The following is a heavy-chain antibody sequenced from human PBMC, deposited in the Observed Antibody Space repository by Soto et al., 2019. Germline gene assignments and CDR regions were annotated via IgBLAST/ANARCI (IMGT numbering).Heavy chain of an antibody. CDR1: GFTFDDYA. CDR2: ITWNSGKI. J-gene: IGHJ4*01. D-gene: IGHD2-15*01. V-gene: IGHV3-9*01. Sequence: PGGSLRLSCTASGFTFDDYAMHWGRQGPGRGLEWVSGITWNSGKIAYADSVKGRFTIARDDDNNSLYLQMNSLRPEDTALYYCVKDSYADFHRVLSTAEYFFDYWGHGTLVPVSS. CDR3: VKDSYADFHRVLSTAEYFFDY.